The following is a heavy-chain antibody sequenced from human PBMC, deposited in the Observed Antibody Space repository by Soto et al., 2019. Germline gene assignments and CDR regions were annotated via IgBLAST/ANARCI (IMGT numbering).Heavy chain of an antibody. D-gene: IGHD1-1*01. CDR1: GGSFSGYY. CDR2: ITHSGST. V-gene: IGHV4-34*01. CDR3: ARDRSDDLNSFDAFDI. J-gene: IGHJ3*02. Sequence: WETLSLTCAVYGGSFSGYYWSWIRQPPVKVLEWIGEITHSGSTNYNPSLKSLVTISVDTSKNQFSLRLDSVTAADTAVYYCARDRSDDLNSFDAFDIWGQGTMVTVSS.